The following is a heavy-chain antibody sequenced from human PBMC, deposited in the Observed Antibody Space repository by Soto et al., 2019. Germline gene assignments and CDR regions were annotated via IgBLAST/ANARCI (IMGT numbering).Heavy chain of an antibody. J-gene: IGHJ5*02. D-gene: IGHD2-2*01. Sequence: SETLSLTCKVSGGSITSYWTWIRQPPGKRLEWIGYIYYSGFTTYNPSLKSRVTMSIDTSKSQFSLKLRSVTSADTAVYHCARDVEKYGWFDPWGQGALVTVSS. CDR3: ARDVEKYGWFDP. V-gene: IGHV4-59*12. CDR2: IYYSGFT. CDR1: GGSITSY.